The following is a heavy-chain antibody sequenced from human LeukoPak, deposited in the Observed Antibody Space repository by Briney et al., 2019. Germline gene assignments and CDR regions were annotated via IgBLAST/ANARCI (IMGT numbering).Heavy chain of an antibody. D-gene: IGHD3-10*01. CDR2: IKEDGSEK. V-gene: IGHV3-7*02. CDR3: RYGSGRHSFDY. Sequence: GGSLRLSCTVSGFTFSNKYWMTWVRQAPGKGLEWVANIKEDGSEKYYVDSVKGRFSISRDSAKNSLYLQMNSLRAEDTAVYYCRYGSGRHSFDYWGQGTLVTVSS. CDR1: GFTFSNKYW. J-gene: IGHJ4*02.